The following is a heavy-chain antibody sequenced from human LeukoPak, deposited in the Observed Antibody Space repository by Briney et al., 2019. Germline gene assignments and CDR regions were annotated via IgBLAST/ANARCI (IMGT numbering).Heavy chain of an antibody. Sequence: GGSLRLSCAASGFTFSNVWMSWVRQAPGTGLEWVGRIKSKTDGGTPDYAAPVKGRFTISRVDSKNTLYLQLDSLKTQDTAVYHVTTVRRWELENLPPFGGGGGPRVTVPS. D-gene: IGHD1-1*01. CDR2: IKSKTDGGTP. J-gene: IGHJ4*02. CDR1: GFTFSNVW. CDR3: TTVRRWELENLPPFG. V-gene: IGHV3-15*01.